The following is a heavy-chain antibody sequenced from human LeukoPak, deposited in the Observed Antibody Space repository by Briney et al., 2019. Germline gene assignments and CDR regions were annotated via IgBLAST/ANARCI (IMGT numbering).Heavy chain of an antibody. CDR1: GASISSWY. D-gene: IGHD2-2*01. V-gene: IGHV4-59*01. CDR2: IYGSGST. CDR3: ARQTMLVGYANGLGFNY. J-gene: IGHJ4*02. Sequence: KTSETLSLTCNVTGASISSWYWSWIRQPPGKGLEWIGDIYGSGSTNYNPSLKSRVSMSADTSKNQIFRNLKFVTAADTAVYYCARQTMLVGYANGLGFNYWGEGTLVTVSS.